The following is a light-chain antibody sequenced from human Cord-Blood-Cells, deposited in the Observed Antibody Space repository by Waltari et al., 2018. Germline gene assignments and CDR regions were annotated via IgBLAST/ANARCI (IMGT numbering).Light chain of an antibody. V-gene: IGKV1-5*01. CDR3: EQYKSYSST. CDR1: QSISSW. Sequence: DIPMIQSPSTLSASLGDIVTLTCRASQSISSWLAWYQQKPGKGPKLLIYDPSRLERGVPSRFSGSGSGTEVTLTISILQPDDFATYYCEQYKSYSSTFGEGTKLEIK. J-gene: IGKJ2*02. CDR2: DPS.